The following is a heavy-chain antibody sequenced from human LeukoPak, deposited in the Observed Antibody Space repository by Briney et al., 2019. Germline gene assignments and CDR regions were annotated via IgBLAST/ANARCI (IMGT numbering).Heavy chain of an antibody. V-gene: IGHV4-61*01. CDR3: ARRTVTNIYYYYYGMDV. J-gene: IGHJ6*02. Sequence: SETLSLTCTVSGGSISSGSYYWSWIRQPPGKGLEWIGYIYYSGSTNYNPSLKSRVTISVDTSKNQFSLKLSSVTAADTAVYYCARRTVTNIYYYYYGMDVWGQGTTVTVSS. CDR2: IYYSGST. D-gene: IGHD4-17*01. CDR1: GGSISSGSYY.